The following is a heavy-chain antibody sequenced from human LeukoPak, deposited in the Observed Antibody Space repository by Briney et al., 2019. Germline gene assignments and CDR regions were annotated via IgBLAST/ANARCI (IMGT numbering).Heavy chain of an antibody. CDR1: GGSISSGAYY. Sequence: PSETLSLTCTVSGGSISSGAYYWSWVRQLPEKGLDWIGYIGYTGDTYYNPSLRSRATISKDTSKTQFSPRLNSLTAADTAVYYCASQPIYCSSTNCYERWGQGTLVTVSS. J-gene: IGHJ4*02. V-gene: IGHV4-31*03. D-gene: IGHD2-2*01. CDR3: ASQPIYCSSTNCYER. CDR2: IGYTGDT.